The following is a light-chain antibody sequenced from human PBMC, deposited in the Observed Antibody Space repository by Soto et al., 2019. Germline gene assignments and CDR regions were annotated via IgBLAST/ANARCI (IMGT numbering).Light chain of an antibody. Sequence: EILLKQSPATLSLSQGQRPALSCRSSQSLSSNFLAWYQKKPGQPPRLLIYDSSTRATGFTDRFSGSGSGNDCNLTIIRLEPEDVAVYYCQQYDISPWTFGQGTPVDIK. V-gene: IGKV3-20*01. CDR3: QQYDISPWT. CDR1: QSLSSNF. CDR2: DSS. J-gene: IGKJ1*01.